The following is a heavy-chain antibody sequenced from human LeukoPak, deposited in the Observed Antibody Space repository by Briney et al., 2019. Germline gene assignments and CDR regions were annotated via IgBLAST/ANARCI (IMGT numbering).Heavy chain of an antibody. CDR2: ISSSSSYI. V-gene: IGHV3-21*01. CDR3: ASRYSPDAFDI. D-gene: IGHD5-12*01. CDR1: GFTFSSYG. Sequence: GGSLRLSCAASGFTFSSYGMHWVRQAPGKGLEWVSSISSSSSYIYYADSVKGRFTISRDNAKNSLYLQMNSLRAEDTAVYYCASRYSPDAFDIWGQGTMVTVSS. J-gene: IGHJ3*02.